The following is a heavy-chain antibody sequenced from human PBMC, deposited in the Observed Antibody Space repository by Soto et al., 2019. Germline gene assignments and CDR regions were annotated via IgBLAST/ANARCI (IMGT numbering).Heavy chain of an antibody. J-gene: IGHJ4*02. D-gene: IGHD3-3*01. CDR1: GGSISSSSYY. CDR3: ARRASGTPYFDY. Sequence: ETLSLTCTVSGGSISSSSYYWGWIRQPPGRGLEWIGSIYYSGSTYYNPSLKSRVTISVDTSKNQFSLKLSSVTAADTAMYYCARRASGTPYFDYWGQGTLVTVSS. V-gene: IGHV4-39*07. CDR2: IYYSGST.